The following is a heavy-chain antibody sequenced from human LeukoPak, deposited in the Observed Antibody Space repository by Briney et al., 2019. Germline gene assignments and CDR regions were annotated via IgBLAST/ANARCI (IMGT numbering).Heavy chain of an antibody. CDR1: GYTFTSYG. CDR2: IIPIFGTA. J-gene: IGHJ4*02. D-gene: IGHD3-10*01. CDR3: AREIIGSSLFDY. Sequence: SVKVSCKASGYTFTSYGISWVRQAPGQGLEWMGGIIPIFGTANYAQKFQGRVTITADKSTSTAYMELSSLRSEDTAVYYCAREIIGSSLFDYWGQGTLVTVSS. V-gene: IGHV1-69*06.